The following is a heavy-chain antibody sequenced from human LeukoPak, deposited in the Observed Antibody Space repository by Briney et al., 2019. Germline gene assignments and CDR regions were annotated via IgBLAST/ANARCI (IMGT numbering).Heavy chain of an antibody. CDR1: TDSISGHY. V-gene: IGHV4-59*11. Sequence: SETLSLTCTVSTDSISGHYWSWIRQPPGKGLEWIGYIFYTGSTNYNPSLKSRVTISVDTSKNQFSLKLSSVTAADTAMYYCARGYNTFDYWGQGTLVTVSS. J-gene: IGHJ4*02. D-gene: IGHD5-24*01. CDR3: ARGYNTFDY. CDR2: IFYTGST.